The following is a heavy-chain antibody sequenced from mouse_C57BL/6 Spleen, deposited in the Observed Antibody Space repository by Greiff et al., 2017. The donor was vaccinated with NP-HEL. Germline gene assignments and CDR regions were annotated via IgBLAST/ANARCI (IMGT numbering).Heavy chain of an antibody. V-gene: IGHV1-52*01. CDR2: IDPSDSEP. CDR1: GYTFTSYW. CDR3: ARGDYSNSYFDY. D-gene: IGHD2-5*01. J-gene: IGHJ2*01. Sequence: QVQLQQPGAELVRPGSSVKLSCKASGYTFTSYWMHWVKQRPIQGLEWIGNIDPSDSEPHSNQKFKDKATLTVDKSSSTAYMQLSSLTSEDSAVYYCARGDYSNSYFDYGGKGTTLTVSS.